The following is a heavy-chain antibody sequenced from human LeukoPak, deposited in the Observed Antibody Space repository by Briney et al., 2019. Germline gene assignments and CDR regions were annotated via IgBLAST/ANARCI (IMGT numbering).Heavy chain of an antibody. J-gene: IGHJ4*02. D-gene: IGHD1-7*01. CDR2: INHSGST. Sequence: PSETLSLTCAVYGGSFSGYYWSWIRQPPGKGLEWIGEINHSGSTNYNPSLKSRVTISVDTSKNQFSLKLSSVTAADTAVYYCARQGITGTTSYFDYWGQGTLVTVSS. CDR3: ARQGITGTTSYFDY. CDR1: GGSFSGYY. V-gene: IGHV4-34*01.